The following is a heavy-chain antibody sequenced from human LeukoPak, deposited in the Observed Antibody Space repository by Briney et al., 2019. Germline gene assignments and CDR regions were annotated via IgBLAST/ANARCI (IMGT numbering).Heavy chain of an antibody. CDR2: FNPNSGGT. CDR3: ARDLVVPAATPRGIGY. D-gene: IGHD2-2*01. V-gene: IGHV1-2*02. J-gene: IGHJ4*02. CDR1: GYTFSGSY. Sequence: GASVKVSCKTSGYTFSGSYIHWMRQAPGQGPEYMGLFNPNSGGTNYAQKFQGRVTMTRDTSISTAYMELSRLRSDDTAVYYCARDLVVPAATPRGIGYWGQGTLVTVSS.